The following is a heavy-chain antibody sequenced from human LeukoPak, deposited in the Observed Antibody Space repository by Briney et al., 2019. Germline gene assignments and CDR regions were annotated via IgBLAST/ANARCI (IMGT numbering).Heavy chain of an antibody. Sequence: GASVKVSCKASGYTFTSYVISGVRQAPGQGVEWMGWISAYKGNTNYAQKLQGRVTMTTDTSTSTAYMELRSLRSDDTAVYYCARTNYGKYYYYYYYMDVWGKGTTVTVSS. CDR3: ARTNYGKYYYYYYYMDV. J-gene: IGHJ6*03. CDR1: GYTFTSYV. V-gene: IGHV1-18*01. CDR2: ISAYKGNT. D-gene: IGHD4-17*01.